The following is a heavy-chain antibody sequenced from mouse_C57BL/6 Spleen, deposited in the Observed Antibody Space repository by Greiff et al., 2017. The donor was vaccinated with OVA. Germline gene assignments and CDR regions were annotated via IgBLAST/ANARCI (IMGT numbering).Heavy chain of an antibody. CDR2: INYDGSST. CDR1: GFTFSDYY. Sequence: EVKLVESEGGLVQPGSSMKLSCTASGFTFSDYYMAWVRQVPEKGLEWVANINYDGSSTYYLDSLKSRFIISRDNAKNILYLQMSSLKSEDTATYYFARAYYSIYYAMDYWGQGTSVTVSS. J-gene: IGHJ4*01. D-gene: IGHD2-5*01. V-gene: IGHV5-16*01. CDR3: ARAYYSIYYAMDY.